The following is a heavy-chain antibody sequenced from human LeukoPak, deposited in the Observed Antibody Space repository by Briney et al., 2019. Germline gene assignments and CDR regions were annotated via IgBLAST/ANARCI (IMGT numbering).Heavy chain of an antibody. D-gene: IGHD2-8*01. CDR1: GYTFTSYY. V-gene: IGHV1-69*13. CDR3: ARDAGYCTNGVCASGNWFDP. J-gene: IGHJ5*02. CDR2: IIPIFGTA. Sequence: GASVKVSCKASGYTFTSYYMHWVRQAPGQGLEWMGGIIPIFGTANYAQKFQGRVTITADESTSTAYMELSSLRSEDTAVYYCARDAGYCTNGVCASGNWFDPWGQGTLVTVSS.